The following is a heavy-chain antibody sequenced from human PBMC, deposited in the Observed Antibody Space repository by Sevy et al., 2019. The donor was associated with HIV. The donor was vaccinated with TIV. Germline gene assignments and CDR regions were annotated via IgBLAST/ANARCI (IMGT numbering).Heavy chain of an antibody. Sequence: SETLSLTCTVSGGPISSYYWSWIRQPPGKKLEWIGYIHYSGSTKYNPSLNSRVTMSVDTSKNQFSLKLTSVTAADTAVYYCARAPPVRSGDDSLNWFDPWGQGTLVNVSS. D-gene: IGHD5-12*01. CDR1: GGPISSYY. CDR2: IHYSGST. CDR3: ARAPPVRSGDDSLNWFDP. V-gene: IGHV4-59*01. J-gene: IGHJ5*02.